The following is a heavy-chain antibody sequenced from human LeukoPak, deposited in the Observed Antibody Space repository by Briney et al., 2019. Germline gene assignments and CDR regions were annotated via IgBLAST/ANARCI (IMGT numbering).Heavy chain of an antibody. CDR3: ARAIRGSAVDTGDR. Sequence: GGSLRLSCAASGFTFSSYWMRWVRQAPGKGLEGVANIKKDGSEEYYVDSVKGRFTISRDNAKNSLFLQMNSLTVEDTAVYYCARAIRGSAVDTGDRWGQGTLVTVSS. CDR1: GFTFSSYW. V-gene: IGHV3-7*01. CDR2: IKKDGSEE. D-gene: IGHD3-10*01. J-gene: IGHJ4*02.